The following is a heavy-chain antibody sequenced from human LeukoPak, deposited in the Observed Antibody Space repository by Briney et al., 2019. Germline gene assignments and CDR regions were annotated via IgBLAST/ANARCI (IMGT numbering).Heavy chain of an antibody. CDR3: VKEPHYYDRSGYF. V-gene: IGHV3-43*02. Sequence: QPGGSLRLSCAASGFTFDDYAMHWVRQAPGKGLEWVSLIGGDGGSTYYADSVKGRFTIPRDNSKNSLFLQMKSLRTDDTALYYCVKEPHYYDRSGYFWGQGTLVTVSS. D-gene: IGHD3-22*01. CDR2: IGGDGGST. J-gene: IGHJ4*02. CDR1: GFTFDDYA.